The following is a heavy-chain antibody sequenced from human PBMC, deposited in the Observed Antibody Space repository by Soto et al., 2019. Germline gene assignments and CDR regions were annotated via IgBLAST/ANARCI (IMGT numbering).Heavy chain of an antibody. J-gene: IGHJ4*02. D-gene: IGHD5-18*01. V-gene: IGHV4-4*02. CDR2: IYHSGST. CDR1: GGSISSSNW. CDR3: ARKYESSYGPNTYFDY. Sequence: SETLSLTCAVSGGSISSSNWWSFVRQPPGKGLEWIGEIYHSGSTNYNPSLKSRVTISVDKSKNQFSLKLSSVTAADTAVYYCARKYESSYGPNTYFDYWGQGTLVTVSS.